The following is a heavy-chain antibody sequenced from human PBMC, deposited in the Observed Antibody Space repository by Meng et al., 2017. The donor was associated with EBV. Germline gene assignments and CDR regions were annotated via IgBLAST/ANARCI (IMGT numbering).Heavy chain of an antibody. CDR1: GGSVSSGSYY. CDR3: ARGRYYGDYFWFDP. CDR2: IYYSGST. J-gene: IGHJ5*02. V-gene: IGHV4-61*01. Sequence: QVQLQESGPGLVKPSETLSLTCPVPGGSVSSGSYYWSWIRQPPGKGLEWIGYIYYSGSTNYNPSLKSRVTISVDTSKNQFSLKLSSVTAADTAVYYCARGRYYGDYFWFDPWGQGTLVTVSS. D-gene: IGHD4-17*01.